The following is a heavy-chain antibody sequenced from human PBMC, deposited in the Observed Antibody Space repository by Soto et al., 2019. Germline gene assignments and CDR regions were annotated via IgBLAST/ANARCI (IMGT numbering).Heavy chain of an antibody. CDR3: AXDQLIPPAHDFFYGSDV. Sequence: GGSLRLSCEVSGFTFSMYSMSWVRQAPGKGLEWVAKIPQEGGDGHYLDSVKGRFIISRDNAKNSLYLQMNSLRGEDMAVYYCAXDQLIPPAHDFFYGSDVWGQGATVTVSS. V-gene: IGHV3-7*03. CDR1: GFTFSMYS. D-gene: IGHD2-2*02. J-gene: IGHJ6*02. CDR2: IPQEGGDG.